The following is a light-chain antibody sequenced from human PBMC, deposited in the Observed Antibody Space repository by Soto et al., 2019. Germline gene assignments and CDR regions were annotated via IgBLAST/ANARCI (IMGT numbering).Light chain of an antibody. CDR1: QSVSSN. Sequence: EIVMTQSPATLSVSPGERATLSCRASQSVSSNLAWYQQKPGQGPRLLLYGASTRATGIPARFSGSGSGTDFTLTISSLQSEDFADYYCQQSNNWPYTFGQGTKREIK. CDR3: QQSNNWPYT. J-gene: IGKJ2*01. CDR2: GAS. V-gene: IGKV3-15*01.